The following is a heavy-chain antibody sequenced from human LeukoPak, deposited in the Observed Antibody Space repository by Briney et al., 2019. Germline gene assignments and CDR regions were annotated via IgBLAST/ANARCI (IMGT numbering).Heavy chain of an antibody. D-gene: IGHD6-19*01. V-gene: IGHV3-23*01. J-gene: IGHJ4*02. CDR3: AFGPHQQWLLADY. Sequence: TGGSLRLSCAVSGVSFGSYAVGWVRQTPGKGPQLVSTITGSGDSTFYADSVNGRFTVSRDNSKNTLYLQMSSLRADDTALYYCAFGPHQQWLLADYWGQGTLVTVSS. CDR2: ITGSGDST. CDR1: GVSFGSYA.